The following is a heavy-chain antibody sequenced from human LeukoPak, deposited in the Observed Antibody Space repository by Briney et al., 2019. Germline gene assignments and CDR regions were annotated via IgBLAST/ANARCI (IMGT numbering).Heavy chain of an antibody. CDR2: ISAYNGNT. CDR3: ARVYCSSTSCYIQTEKDAFDI. V-gene: IGHV1-18*01. J-gene: IGHJ3*02. D-gene: IGHD2-2*02. Sequence: ASVKVSCKASGGTFSSYAISWVRQAPGQGLEWMGWISAYNGNTNYAQKLQGRVTMTTDTSTSTAYMELRSLRSDDTAVYYCARVYCSSTSCYIQTEKDAFDIWGQGTMVTVSS. CDR1: GGTFSSYA.